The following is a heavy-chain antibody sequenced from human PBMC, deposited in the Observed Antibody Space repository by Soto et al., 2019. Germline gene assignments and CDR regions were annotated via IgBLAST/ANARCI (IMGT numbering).Heavy chain of an antibody. CDR2: ISGSGGST. J-gene: IGHJ4*02. Sequence: GXSLRLSCAASGFTFSSYALSWVRQAPVNGLEWVSAISGSGGSTYYADSVKGRFTISRDNSKNTLYLQMNSLRAEDTAVYYCAKIRYNWNYEFDYWGQGTLVTVSS. D-gene: IGHD1-7*01. V-gene: IGHV3-23*01. CDR1: GFTFSSYA. CDR3: AKIRYNWNYEFDY.